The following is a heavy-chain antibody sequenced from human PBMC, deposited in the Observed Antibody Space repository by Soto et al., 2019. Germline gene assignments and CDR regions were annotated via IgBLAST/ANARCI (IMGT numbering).Heavy chain of an antibody. CDR3: ARHGSY. CDR2: IYFSGST. V-gene: IGHV4-39*01. J-gene: IGHJ4*02. CDR1: GVSITNTSYY. Sequence: QLQLHESGPGLVKPSETLSLTCTVSGVSITNTSYYWGWIRQPPGKGLEWIGTIYFSGSTFYNPSLKSRLTISVDTSKNQFSLRLSSVTAADTAVYYCARHGSYWGQGTLVAVSS.